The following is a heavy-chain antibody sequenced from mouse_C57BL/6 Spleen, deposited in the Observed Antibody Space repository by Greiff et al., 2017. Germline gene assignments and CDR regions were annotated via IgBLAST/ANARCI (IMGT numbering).Heavy chain of an antibody. V-gene: IGHV5-12*01. J-gene: IGHJ2*01. D-gene: IGHD3-2*02. CDR1: GFTFSDYY. CDR3: ARQGDSSGYPFDY. Sequence: EVQLVESGGGLVQPGGSLKLSCAASGFTFSDYYMYWVRQTPEKRLEWVAYISNGGGSTYYPDTVKGRFTISRDNAKNTLYLQMSRLKSEDTAMYYCARQGDSSGYPFDYWGQGTTLTVSS. CDR2: ISNGGGST.